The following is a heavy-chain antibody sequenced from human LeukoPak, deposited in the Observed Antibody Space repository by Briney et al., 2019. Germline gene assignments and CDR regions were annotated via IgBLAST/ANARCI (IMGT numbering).Heavy chain of an antibody. D-gene: IGHD5-24*01. J-gene: IGHJ4*02. CDR1: GFTFRSYA. V-gene: IGHV3-30*04. CDR3: VRGSGYSYNNYFDY. Sequence: GRSLRLSCAASGFTFRSYAVHWVRQAPGKGLEWVSIISYDGNNQYYADSVRGRFTISRDNSQNTVSLQMNSLRAEDAAVYYCVRGSGYSYNNYFDYWGQGSLVTVSS. CDR2: ISYDGNNQ.